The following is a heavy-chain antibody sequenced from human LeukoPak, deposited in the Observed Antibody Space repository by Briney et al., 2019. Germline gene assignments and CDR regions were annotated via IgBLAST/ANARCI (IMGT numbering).Heavy chain of an antibody. J-gene: IGHJ4*01. CDR3: ARGITKPDPILEVPAAIRVAQAFDD. CDR1: GESFSGYY. CDR2: INDSGST. V-gene: IGHV4-34*01. Sequence: SETLFLTCAVYGESFSGYYWNWIRQTPGKGLDWIGEINDSGSTTYNPSLKSRVTMSVDTSKNQFSLNLNSVTAADTAVYYCARGITKPDPILEVPAAIRVAQAFDDWGQGTLVTVSS. D-gene: IGHD2-2*01.